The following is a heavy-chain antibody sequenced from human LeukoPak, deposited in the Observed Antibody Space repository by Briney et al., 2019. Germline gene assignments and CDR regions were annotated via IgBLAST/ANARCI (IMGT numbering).Heavy chain of an antibody. V-gene: IGHV3-7*04. D-gene: IGHD3-10*01. J-gene: IGHJ4*02. Sequence: GGSLRLSCTASGFTFGDYAMSWVRQAPGKGLEWVANINQDGSEKYFVDSVKGRFTISRDNAKNSLYLQMSSLRAEDTAVYYCARAVYGYFDFWGQGTLLTVSS. CDR3: ARAVYGYFDF. CDR2: INQDGSEK. CDR1: GFTFGDYA.